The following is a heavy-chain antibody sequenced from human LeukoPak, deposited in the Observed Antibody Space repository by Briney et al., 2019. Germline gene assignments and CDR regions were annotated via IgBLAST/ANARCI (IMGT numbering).Heavy chain of an antibody. CDR2: IYYSGST. D-gene: IGHD3-9*01. Sequence: SETLSLTCNVSGGSISSSTYYWGWIRQPPGKGLEWIGNIYYSGSTYYNPSLKSRLTISVDTSQGQFSVRLSSVTAADTGLYYCTRGSYDVLTGYSTLGEYWGQGALVTVSS. CDR3: TRGSYDVLTGYSTLGEY. V-gene: IGHV4-39*01. J-gene: IGHJ4*02. CDR1: GGSISSSTYY.